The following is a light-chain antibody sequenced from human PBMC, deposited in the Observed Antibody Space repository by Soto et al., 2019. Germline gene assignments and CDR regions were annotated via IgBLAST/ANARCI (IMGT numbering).Light chain of an antibody. Sequence: QSVLTQPASVSGSPGQSITISCTGTSSDVGNYKYVSWYQQHPGKAPKLMIYEVTNRPSGVSSRFSGSKSGNTASLTISGLQAEDEGDYYCSSYTTRDTWVFGGGTKGTVL. J-gene: IGLJ3*02. CDR2: EVT. CDR3: SSYTTRDTWV. CDR1: SSDVGNYKY. V-gene: IGLV2-14*01.